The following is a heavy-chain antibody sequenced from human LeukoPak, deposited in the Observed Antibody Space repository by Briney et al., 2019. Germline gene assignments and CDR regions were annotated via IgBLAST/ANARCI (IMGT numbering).Heavy chain of an antibody. D-gene: IGHD3/OR15-3a*01. CDR2: SSSSDSTI. CDR1: GFTLSDYY. CDR3: ARRRDFIDY. V-gene: IGHV3-11*01. Sequence: PGGSLRLSCAASGFTLSDYYMSWIRQAPGKGLEWVSYSSSSDSTIYYADSVKGRFAISRDNAKNSLYLQMNSLRAEDTAVYYCARRRDFIDYWGQGTLVTVSS. J-gene: IGHJ4*02.